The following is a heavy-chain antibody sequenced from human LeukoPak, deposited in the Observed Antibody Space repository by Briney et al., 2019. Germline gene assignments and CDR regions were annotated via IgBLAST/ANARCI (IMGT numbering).Heavy chain of an antibody. V-gene: IGHV1-46*01. J-gene: IGHJ3*02. CDR1: GYTFTSYY. Sequence: ASVKVSCKASGYTFTSYYMHWVRQAPGQGLEWMGIINPSGGSTSYAQKFQGRVTMTTDTSTSTAYMELRSLRSDDTAVYYCARNGLWFGEYHAFDIWGQGTMVTVSS. CDR3: ARNGLWFGEYHAFDI. D-gene: IGHD3-10*01. CDR2: INPSGGST.